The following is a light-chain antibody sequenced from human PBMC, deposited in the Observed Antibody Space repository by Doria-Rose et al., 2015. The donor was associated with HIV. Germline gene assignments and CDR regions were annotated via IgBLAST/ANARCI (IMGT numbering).Light chain of an antibody. CDR2: WAS. Sequence: DIQMTQSPESLGMSLGERATLNCKSNQSLLYTSKNYLAWYQQKPGQSPKLLIYWASTRQSGFPARFSGSGSGTDFTLTISSLEAEDVAVYYCQQYYDTPSFGPGTTVDIK. CDR3: QQYYDTPS. J-gene: IGKJ3*01. CDR1: QSLLYTSKNY. V-gene: IGKV4-1*01.